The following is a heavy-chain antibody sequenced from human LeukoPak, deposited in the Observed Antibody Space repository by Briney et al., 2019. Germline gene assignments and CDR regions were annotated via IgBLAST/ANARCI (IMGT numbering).Heavy chain of an antibody. CDR3: ARLYDSSGYYYSYYFDY. D-gene: IGHD3-22*01. CDR2: IYYSGST. Sequence: SETLSLTCTVSGDSISSSSYYWGWIRQPPGKGLEWIGSIYYSGSTYYNPSLKSRVTISVDTSKNQFSPKLSSVTAADTTVYYCARLYDSSGYYYSYYFDYWGQGTLVTVSS. V-gene: IGHV4-39*01. J-gene: IGHJ4*02. CDR1: GDSISSSSYY.